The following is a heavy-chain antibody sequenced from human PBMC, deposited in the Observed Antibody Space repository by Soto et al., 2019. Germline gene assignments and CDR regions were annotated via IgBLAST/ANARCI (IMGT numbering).Heavy chain of an antibody. D-gene: IGHD2-2*01. J-gene: IGHJ4*02. Sequence: QVQLQQWGAGLLKPSETLSLTCAVYGGSFSGYYWTWIRQSPEKGLEWIGEGNHSGTTYYNPTLKTRVTISVHTPKIQFSLKMSSVTAADTAVYYCARGIGYCSSINCYSSRRLRFDSWGQGTLVTVSS. CDR2: GNHSGTT. CDR3: ARGIGYCSSINCYSSRRLRFDS. V-gene: IGHV4-34*01. CDR1: GGSFSGYY.